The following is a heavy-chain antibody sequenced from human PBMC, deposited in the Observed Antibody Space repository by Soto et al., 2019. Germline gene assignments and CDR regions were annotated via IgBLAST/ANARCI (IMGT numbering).Heavy chain of an antibody. CDR2: INPNSGGT. CDR3: ARSGTTIVGATGDYYYYGMDV. D-gene: IGHD1-26*01. V-gene: IGHV1-2*04. J-gene: IGHJ6*02. CDR1: GYTFTGYY. Sequence: GASVKVSCKASGYTFTGYYMHWVRQAPGQGLEWMGWINPNSGGTNYAQKFQGWVTMTRDTSISTAYMELSRLRYDDTAVYYCARSGTTIVGATGDYYYYGMDVWGQGTTVTVSS.